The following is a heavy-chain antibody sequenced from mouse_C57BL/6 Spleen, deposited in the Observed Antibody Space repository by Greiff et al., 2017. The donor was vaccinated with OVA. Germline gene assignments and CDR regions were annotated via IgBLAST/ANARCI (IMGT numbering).Heavy chain of an antibody. CDR1: GYTFTSYW. CDR2: IYPSDSET. Sequence: VQLQQPGAELVRPGSSVKLSCKASGYTFTSYWMDWVKQRPGQGLEWIGNIYPSDSETHYNQKFKDKATLTVDKSSSTAYMQLSSLTSEDSAVYYCARSWDRYWYFDVWGTGTTVTVSS. V-gene: IGHV1-61*01. J-gene: IGHJ1*03. CDR3: ARSWDRYWYFDV. D-gene: IGHD4-1*01.